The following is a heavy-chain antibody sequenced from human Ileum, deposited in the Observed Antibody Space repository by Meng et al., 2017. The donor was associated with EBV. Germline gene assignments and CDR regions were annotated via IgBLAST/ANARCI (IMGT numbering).Heavy chain of an antibody. CDR1: GDSISSDIW. J-gene: IGHJ4*02. CDR3: GRDQGRELINH. CDR2: VYHRGDT. V-gene: IGHV4-4*03. Sequence: QVQLQWSGPGLVKPPGTLSLTCTVSGDSISSDIWWSWVRQPPGKGLEWIGEVYHRGDTNYNPSLKSRVDISVDKSKNQFYLSLFSVTAADTAVYYCGRDQGRELINHWGQGTLVTVSS. D-gene: IGHD1-7*01.